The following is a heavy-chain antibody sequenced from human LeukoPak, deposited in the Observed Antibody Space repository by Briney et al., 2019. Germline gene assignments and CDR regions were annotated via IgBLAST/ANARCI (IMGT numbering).Heavy chain of an antibody. CDR1: GGSISSYY. CDR3: ARVGRYGYNLVYFDY. Sequence: SETLSLTCTVSGGSISSYYWSWIRQPPGKGLEWIGYIYYSGSTNYNPSLKSRVTISVDTSKNQFSLKLSSVTAADTAVYYCARVGRYGYNLVYFDYWGQGTLVTVSS. CDR2: IYYSGST. D-gene: IGHD5-24*01. J-gene: IGHJ4*02. V-gene: IGHV4-59*01.